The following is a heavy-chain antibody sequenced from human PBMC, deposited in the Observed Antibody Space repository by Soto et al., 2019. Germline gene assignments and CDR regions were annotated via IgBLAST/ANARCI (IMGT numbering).Heavy chain of an antibody. V-gene: IGHV3-66*01. D-gene: IGHD3-3*01. J-gene: IGHJ6*02. CDR1: GFPVSSNY. CDR2: IYSGGST. Sequence: GGSLRLSCAASGFPVSSNYMSWVRQAPGKGLDWVSVIYSGGSTYYADSVKGRSTISRDDSKNSLYLQMNSLKTEDTAVYYCRTSFWSGYSYGMDVWGQGTTVTVSS. CDR3: RTSFWSGYSYGMDV.